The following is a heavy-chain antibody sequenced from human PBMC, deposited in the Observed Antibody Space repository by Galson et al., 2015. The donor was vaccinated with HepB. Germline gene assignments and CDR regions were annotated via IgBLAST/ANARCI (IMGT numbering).Heavy chain of an antibody. J-gene: IGHJ4*02. D-gene: IGHD1-7*01. CDR2: ISAGVGNT. CDR3: AKTSLPNWNFGYFDH. CDR1: GFTFSNYA. V-gene: IGHV3-23*01. Sequence: SLRLSCAASGFTFSNYAMSWVRQAPGKGLEWVSVISAGVGNTWYADSVKGRFTISRDNSKNTLYLQMNSLRAEDTAVYYCAKTSLPNWNFGYFDHWGQGIVVIVSS.